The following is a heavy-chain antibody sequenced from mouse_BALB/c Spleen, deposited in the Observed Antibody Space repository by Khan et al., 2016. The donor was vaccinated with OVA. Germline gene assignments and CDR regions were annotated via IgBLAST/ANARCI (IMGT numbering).Heavy chain of an antibody. CDR3: ARVNYGSRDYFDY. CDR1: GYTFSGYW. V-gene: IGHV1-9*01. J-gene: IGHJ2*01. D-gene: IGHD1-1*01. CDR2: ILPGSGSR. Sequence: QVQLQQSGAELMKPGASVKISCKATGYTFSGYWIEWVKQRPGHGLEWIGEILPGSGSRNYNENFKGKATFTADISSKTTYMQLSSLTSEDSAVYYCARVNYGSRDYFDYWGQGTTLTVSS.